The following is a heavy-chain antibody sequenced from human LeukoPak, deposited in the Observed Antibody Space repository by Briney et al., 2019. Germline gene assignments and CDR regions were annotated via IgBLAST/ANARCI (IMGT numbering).Heavy chain of an antibody. CDR2: IIPILGIA. J-gene: IGHJ6*02. V-gene: IGHV1-69*04. CDR1: GGTFSGYA. CDR3: ARVVVIEMATITADYYYYGMDV. D-gene: IGHD5-24*01. Sequence: GASVKVSCKASGGTFSGYAISWVRQAPGLGLEWMGRIIPILGIANYAQKFQGRVTITADKSTSTAYMELSSLRSEDTAVYYCARVVVIEMATITADYYYYGMDVWGQGTTVTVSS.